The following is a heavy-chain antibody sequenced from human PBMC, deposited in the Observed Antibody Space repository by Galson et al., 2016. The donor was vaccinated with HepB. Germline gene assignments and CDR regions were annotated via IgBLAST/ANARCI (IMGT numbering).Heavy chain of an antibody. CDR2: LSSSCDRT. CDR3: ARGAYCSGGTCSNRFDS. D-gene: IGHD2-15*01. Sequence: LRLSCAASGFTFRDYYMTWIRQAPGKGLAWITHLSSSCDRTWYSASVKGRFTISRDNAKNSLDLQMMNLRAEDPAVYYCARGAYCSGGTCSNRFDSWGQGVLVTVSS. CDR1: GFTFRDYY. J-gene: IGHJ5*01. V-gene: IGHV3-11*01.